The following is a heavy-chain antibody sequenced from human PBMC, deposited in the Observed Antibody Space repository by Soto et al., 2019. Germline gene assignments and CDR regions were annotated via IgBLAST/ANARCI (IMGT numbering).Heavy chain of an antibody. Sequence: QVQLVQSGAEVKKPGSSLKVSCKASGGTFISYAISWVRQAPGQGLEWMGGIIPIFGTANYAQKFQGRVTITADESTSTAYVELSSLRSEDTAVYYCARGPPGSSSWYWYFDLWGRGTLVSVSS. J-gene: IGHJ2*01. CDR3: ARGPPGSSSWYWYFDL. CDR1: GGTFISYA. D-gene: IGHD6-13*01. CDR2: IIPIFGTA. V-gene: IGHV1-69*01.